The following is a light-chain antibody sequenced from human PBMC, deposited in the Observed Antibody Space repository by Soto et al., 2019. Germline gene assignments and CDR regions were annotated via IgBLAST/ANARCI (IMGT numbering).Light chain of an antibody. V-gene: IGKV1-39*01. J-gene: IGKJ2*01. CDR2: AAS. Sequence: DAQMTQSPSSLSASVGDSVTITFRASQSIGTYLDWYQHKPGKAPKLLIYAASSLQSGVPSRFSGSGSGTDFTLTIRSLQPEDFATYYCQESHSTFGQGTKLEIK. CDR1: QSIGTY. CDR3: QESHST.